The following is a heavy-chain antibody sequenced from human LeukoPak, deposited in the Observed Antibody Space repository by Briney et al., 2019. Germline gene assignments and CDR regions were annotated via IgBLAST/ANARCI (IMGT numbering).Heavy chain of an antibody. D-gene: IGHD3-3*01. V-gene: IGHV3-66*01. Sequence: QTGGSLRLSCVASGFTVSSNYMNWVRQAPGKGLEWVSVIYSGGSTYYADSVQGRFTISRDNSKHTLFLQVNSLRAEDTAVYYCARDGSFWRGYPYYFDYWGQGTLVTVSS. CDR2: IYSGGST. CDR1: GFTVSSNY. J-gene: IGHJ4*02. CDR3: ARDGSFWRGYPYYFDY.